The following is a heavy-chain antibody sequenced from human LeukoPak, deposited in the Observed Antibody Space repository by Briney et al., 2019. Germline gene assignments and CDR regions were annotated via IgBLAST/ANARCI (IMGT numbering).Heavy chain of an antibody. CDR3: VRQRGASGTINHFDP. J-gene: IGHJ5*02. V-gene: IGHV5-51*01. D-gene: IGHD3-10*01. Sequence: GESLKISCKTSGYSFTTYWIGWVRQMPGTGLEWVGAIYPDDSDTRYSPSFQGQVVISVDRSIRTAYLQWNTLKTSDTAMYYCVRQRGASGTINHFDPWGQGTLVTVPS. CDR2: IYPDDSDT. CDR1: GYSFTTYW.